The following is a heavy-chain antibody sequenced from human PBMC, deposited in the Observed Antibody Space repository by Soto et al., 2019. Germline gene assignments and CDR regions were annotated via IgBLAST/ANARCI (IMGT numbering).Heavy chain of an antibody. D-gene: IGHD3-10*01. CDR3: ARDRGFGFYFDF. V-gene: IGHV3-23*01. J-gene: IGHJ4*02. CDR1: AFTFSTYA. CDR2: ITGSGGDT. Sequence: PGGSLRLSCAASAFTFSTYAMSWVRQAPGKGLEWVSSITGSGGDTKYGDSVKGRFTISRDNSKSTLYLQMNGLRGEDTAVYYCARDRGFGFYFDFWGQGALVTVSS.